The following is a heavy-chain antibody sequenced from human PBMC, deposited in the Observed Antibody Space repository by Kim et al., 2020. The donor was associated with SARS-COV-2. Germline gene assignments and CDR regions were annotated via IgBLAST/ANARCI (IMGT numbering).Heavy chain of an antibody. J-gene: IGHJ4*02. CDR1: GFTFSSYS. Sequence: GGSLRLSCAASGFTFSSYSMNWVRQAPGKGLEWVSSISSSSYIYYADSVKGRFTISRDNAKNSLYLQMNSLRAEDTAVYYCARGVIAAAFDYWGQGTLVTVSS. CDR3: ARGVIAAAFDY. V-gene: IGHV3-21*01. D-gene: IGHD6-13*01. CDR2: ISSSSYI.